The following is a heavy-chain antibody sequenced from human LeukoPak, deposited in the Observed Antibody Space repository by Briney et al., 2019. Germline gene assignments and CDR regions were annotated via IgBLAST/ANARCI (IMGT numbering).Heavy chain of an antibody. V-gene: IGHV3-66*01. Sequence: GGSLILSCAASGFTFSSYSMSWVRQAPGKGLEWVSVIYSGDGTYYADSVKGRFTISRDNSKNTLYLQMSSLRAEDSAVYYCARDSSGPLYWGQGTLVTVSS. CDR1: GFTFSSYS. J-gene: IGHJ4*02. CDR3: ARDSSGPLY. D-gene: IGHD6-19*01. CDR2: IYSGDGT.